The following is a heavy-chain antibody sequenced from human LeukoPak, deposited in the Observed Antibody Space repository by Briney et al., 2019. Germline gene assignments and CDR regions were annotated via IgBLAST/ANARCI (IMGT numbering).Heavy chain of an antibody. D-gene: IGHD4-23*01. J-gene: IGHJ4*02. CDR3: ARDLLNEGNHLDY. V-gene: IGHV4-30-4*01. CDR2: IYYSGST. Sequence: SQTLSHTCTVSGGSISSGDYYWSWIRQPPGKGLEWIGYIYYSGSTYYNPSLKSRVTISVDTSKNQFSLKLSSVTAADTAVYYCARDLLNEGNHLDYWGQGTLVTVSS. CDR1: GGSISSGDYY.